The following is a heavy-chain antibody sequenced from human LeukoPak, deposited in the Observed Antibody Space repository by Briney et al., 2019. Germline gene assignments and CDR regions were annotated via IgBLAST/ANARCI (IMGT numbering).Heavy chain of an antibody. CDR2: INHSGST. V-gene: IGHV4-34*01. Sequence: SETLSLTCAAYGGSFSGYYWTWIRQSPEKGLEWIGEINHSGSTSYNPSLKSQVTISVDTSKNQFSLKLTSVTAADTAVYYCARGPLLTHRRYFDFWGQGTLVTVSS. CDR3: ARGPLLTHRRYFDF. J-gene: IGHJ4*02. CDR1: GGSFSGYY. D-gene: IGHD3-9*01.